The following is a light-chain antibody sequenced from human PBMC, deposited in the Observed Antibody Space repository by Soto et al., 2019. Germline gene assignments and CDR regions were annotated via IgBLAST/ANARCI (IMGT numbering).Light chain of an antibody. CDR2: DAS. V-gene: IGKV3D-20*01. J-gene: IGKJ5*01. CDR1: EIVSSSY. CDR3: QQNGRSQIT. Sequence: IVLTQSPATMSLSPGERATLSFGASEIVSSSYVAWYQMKAGLAPRLLIHDASTMASGIPDRFRGSKSGTYLTLTLRGLEDEDAALYYCQQNGRSQITLGQGTRLQIK.